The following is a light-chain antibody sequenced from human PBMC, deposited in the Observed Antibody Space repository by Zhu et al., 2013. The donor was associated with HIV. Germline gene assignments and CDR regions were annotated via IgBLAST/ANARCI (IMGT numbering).Light chain of an antibody. CDR3: QQRINWPPIT. V-gene: IGKV3-11*01. J-gene: IGKJ5*01. CDR1: QSISSY. Sequence: ETLLTQSPATLSLSPGERATLSCRASQSISSYLAWYQQKPGQAPRLLIYDASNRATGIPGRFSGSGSGTDFTLTISSLEPDDFAVYYCQQRINWPPITFGQGTRLEIK. CDR2: DAS.